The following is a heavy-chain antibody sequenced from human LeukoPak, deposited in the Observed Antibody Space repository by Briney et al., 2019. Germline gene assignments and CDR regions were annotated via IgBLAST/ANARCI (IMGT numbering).Heavy chain of an antibody. CDR3: ARLGYCSSTSCFNWFDP. V-gene: IGHV4-39*01. D-gene: IGHD2-2*01. CDR1: GGSISSSSYY. CDR2: IYYSGSP. Sequence: PSETLYLTCTVSGGSISSSSYYWGWIRQPPGKGLEWIGSIYYSGSPYYNPSLKRRVTISVDTSKNQFSLKLSSVTAADTAVYYCARLGYCSSTSCFNWFDPWGQGTLVTVSS. J-gene: IGHJ5*02.